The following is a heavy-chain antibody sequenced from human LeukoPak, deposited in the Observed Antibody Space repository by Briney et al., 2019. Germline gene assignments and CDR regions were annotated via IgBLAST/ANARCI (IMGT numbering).Heavy chain of an antibody. CDR2: ISYDGSNK. CDR3: AKGPRSYYYDSSGFDY. V-gene: IGHV3-30*18. J-gene: IGHJ4*02. Sequence: GGSLRLSCAASGFTFSSYGMHWVRQAPGKVLEWVAVISYDGSNKYYADSVKGRFTISRDNSKNTLYLQMNSLRAEDTAVYYCAKGPRSYYYDSSGFDYWGQGTLVTVPS. CDR1: GFTFSSYG. D-gene: IGHD3-22*01.